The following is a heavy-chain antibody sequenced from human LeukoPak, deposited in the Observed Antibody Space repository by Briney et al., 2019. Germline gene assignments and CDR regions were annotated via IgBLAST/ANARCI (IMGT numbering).Heavy chain of an antibody. V-gene: IGHV4-39*07. Sequence: ASETLSLTCTVSGYSISSSSYYWGWIRQPPGKGLEWIGSIYYSGSTYYNPSLKSRVTISVDTSKNQFSLKLSSVTAADTAVYYCARDRYCSGGSCYVEGYFDYWGQGTLVTVSS. CDR1: GYSISSSSYY. CDR2: IYYSGST. D-gene: IGHD2-15*01. CDR3: ARDRYCSGGSCYVEGYFDY. J-gene: IGHJ4*02.